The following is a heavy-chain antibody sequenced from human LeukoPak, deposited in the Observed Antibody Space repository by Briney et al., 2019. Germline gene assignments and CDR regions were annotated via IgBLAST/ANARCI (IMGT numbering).Heavy chain of an antibody. CDR2: IYYSGST. Sequence: SETLSLTCTVSGGSISSYYWSWIRQPPGKGLEWIGYIYYSGSTNYNPSLKSRVTISVDTSKNQFSLKLSSVTAADTAVYYCARYITSYGDPRGLDYWGQGTLVTVSS. CDR1: GGSISSYY. J-gene: IGHJ4*02. D-gene: IGHD4-17*01. V-gene: IGHV4-59*01. CDR3: ARYITSYGDPRGLDY.